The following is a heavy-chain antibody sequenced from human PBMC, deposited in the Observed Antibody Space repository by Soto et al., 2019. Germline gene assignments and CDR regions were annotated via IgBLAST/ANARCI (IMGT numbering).Heavy chain of an antibody. CDR3: ARDVAHGYTENV. D-gene: IGHD5-18*01. V-gene: IGHV4-30-4*01. CDR2: IYDSGIT. Sequence: QVQLQESGPGLVKPSQTLSLACTVSGGSVGSGEYYYSWIRQPPGKGLEWIGYIYDSGITNYPPSLKGRVTMSLDRSNNQVSLKLSSVTAADTAVYFCARDVAHGYTENVWGQGTMVTVSS. J-gene: IGHJ3*01. CDR1: GGSVGSGEYY.